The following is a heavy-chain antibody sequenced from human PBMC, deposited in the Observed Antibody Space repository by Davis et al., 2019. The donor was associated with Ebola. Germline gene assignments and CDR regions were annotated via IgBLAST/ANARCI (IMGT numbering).Heavy chain of an antibody. J-gene: IGHJ4*02. CDR3: ARDSVATIGILGWPTPDY. CDR2: ISSSGSTI. Sequence: PGGSLRLSCAASGFTFSGSAMHWVRQAPGKGLEWVSYISSSGSTIYYADSVKGRFTISRDNAKNSLYLQMNSLRAEDTAVYYCARDSVATIGILGWPTPDYWGQGTLVTVSS. V-gene: IGHV3-48*04. CDR1: GFTFSGSA. D-gene: IGHD5-12*01.